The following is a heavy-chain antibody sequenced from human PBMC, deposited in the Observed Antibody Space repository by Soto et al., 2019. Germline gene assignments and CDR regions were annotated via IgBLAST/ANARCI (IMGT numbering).Heavy chain of an antibody. J-gene: IGHJ4*02. D-gene: IGHD5-18*01. CDR3: ARVGGTGGYTYGLDY. V-gene: IGHV1-2*04. CDR2: INPKSGGT. Sequence: QVQLVQSGAEVKKPGASVRVSCKASGYSFTDYHIHWVRQAPGQGLEWLGRINPKSGGTSTAQKFQGWVTMTRDRSISTVYIELSSLRSEDTAVYFCARVGGTGGYTYGLDYWGQGTLVTVSS. CDR1: GYSFTDYH.